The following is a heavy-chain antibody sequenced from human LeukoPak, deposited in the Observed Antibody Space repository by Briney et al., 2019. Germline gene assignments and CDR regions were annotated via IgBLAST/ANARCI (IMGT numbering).Heavy chain of an antibody. CDR1: GFPFSSYG. CDR3: ASARALYGYSGYDEPYFDY. Sequence: LPGGSLRLSCAASGFPFSSYGIHWVRQAPGKGLEWVALISYDGSNKYYADSVKGRFTISRDNSKNTLYLQMNSLRAEDTAVYYCASARALYGYSGYDEPYFDYWGQGTPVTVSS. V-gene: IGHV3-30*03. CDR2: ISYDGSNK. D-gene: IGHD5-12*01. J-gene: IGHJ4*02.